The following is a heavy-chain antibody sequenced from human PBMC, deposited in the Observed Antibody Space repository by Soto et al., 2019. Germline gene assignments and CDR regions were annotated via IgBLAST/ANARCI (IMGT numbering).Heavy chain of an antibody. Sequence: GASVKVSCKASGYTFTGYYMHWVRQAPGQGLEWMGWINPNSGGTNYAQKFQGWVTMTRDTSISTAYMELSRLRSDDTAVYYCARGGSSYSGYEYYFDYWGQGTLVTVSS. V-gene: IGHV1-2*04. CDR2: INPNSGGT. D-gene: IGHD5-12*01. CDR1: GYTFTGYY. CDR3: ARGGSSYSGYEYYFDY. J-gene: IGHJ4*02.